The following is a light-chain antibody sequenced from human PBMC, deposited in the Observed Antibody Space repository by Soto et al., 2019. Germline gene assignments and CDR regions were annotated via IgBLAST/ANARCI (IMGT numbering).Light chain of an antibody. CDR2: ANS. CDR3: QSYDSSLTVWV. V-gene: IGLV1-40*01. J-gene: IGLJ7*01. CDR1: SSNTGAGYD. Sequence: QAVVTQPPSVSGAPGQRVTISCTGSSSNTGAGYDVHWYQQLPGTVPKLLIYANSNRPSGVPDRFSGSKSGTSASLAITGLQAEDEADYYCQSYDSSLTVWVFGGGTQLTVL.